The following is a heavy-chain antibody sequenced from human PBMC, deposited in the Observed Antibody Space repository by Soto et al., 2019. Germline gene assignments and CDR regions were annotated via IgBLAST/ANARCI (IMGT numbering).Heavy chain of an antibody. D-gene: IGHD3-3*01. Sequence: EVQLVESGGGLVEPGGSLSIYCAASGFSFPNAWMTWVRQAPGKGLAWVGRITNKENGEATKYAAPGKGRFTISRDDSENILYLQMDSLQTEDTAVYYCSPGRFGSNEWYFDYWGQGTLVTVSS. V-gene: IGHV3-15*06. J-gene: IGHJ4*02. CDR2: ITNKENGEAT. CDR3: SPGRFGSNEWYFDY. CDR1: GFSFPNAW.